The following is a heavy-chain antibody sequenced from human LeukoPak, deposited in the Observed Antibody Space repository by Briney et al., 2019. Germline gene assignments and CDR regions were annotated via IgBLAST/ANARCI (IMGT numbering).Heavy chain of an antibody. J-gene: IGHJ3*02. CDR3: AKVALEMATIDAFDI. D-gene: IGHD5-24*01. CDR1: GFTFSSYA. V-gene: IGHV3-23*01. Sequence: GGSLRLSCGASGFTFSSYAVSWVRQAPGKGLEWVSTIVNSGDSTYYADSAKGRFTISRDNSKNTLYLQMNSLRAEDTAVYYCAKVALEMATIDAFDIWGQGTMVTVSS. CDR2: IVNSGDST.